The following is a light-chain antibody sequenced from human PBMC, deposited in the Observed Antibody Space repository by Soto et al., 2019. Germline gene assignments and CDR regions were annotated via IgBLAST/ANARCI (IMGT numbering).Light chain of an antibody. CDR2: AAS. Sequence: DIQMTQSPSSLSASVGDRVTITCRASQSISSYLNWYQQKPGKVPKLLIYAASSLQSGVPSRFSGSGSGTDFTLTISSLQPEDFATYYCQQSYSTPPGLTFGGGTKVEIK. CDR3: QQSYSTPPGLT. V-gene: IGKV1-39*01. J-gene: IGKJ4*01. CDR1: QSISSY.